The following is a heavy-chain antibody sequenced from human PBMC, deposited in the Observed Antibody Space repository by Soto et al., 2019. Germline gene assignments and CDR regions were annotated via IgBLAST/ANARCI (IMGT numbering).Heavy chain of an antibody. CDR1: GFTFSSYS. CDR2: ISSSSSYI. CDR3: ARYYYGSGSYPTNFDY. D-gene: IGHD3-10*01. Sequence: GGSLRLSCAASGFTFSSYSMNWVRQAPGKGLEWVSSISSSSSYIYYADSVKGRFTISRDNAKNSLYLQMNSLRAEDMVVYFCARYYYGSGSYPTNFDYWGQGTLVTVSS. V-gene: IGHV3-21*01. J-gene: IGHJ4*02.